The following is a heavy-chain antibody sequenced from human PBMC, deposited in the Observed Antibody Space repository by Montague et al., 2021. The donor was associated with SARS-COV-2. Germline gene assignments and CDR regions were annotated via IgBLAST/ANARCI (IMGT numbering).Heavy chain of an antibody. CDR1: GFTFSSYE. D-gene: IGHD6-13*01. J-gene: IGHJ6*03. CDR2: ITSSGSII. Sequence: SLRLSCAASGFTFSSYEMNWVRQAPGKGLEWVSYITSSGSIIYYADSVKGRFTISRDNAKNSLYLQMNSLRAEDTAVCYCARVRAAAGTLILYYYYMDVWGKGTTVTVSS. CDR3: ARVRAAAGTLILYYYYMDV. V-gene: IGHV3-48*03.